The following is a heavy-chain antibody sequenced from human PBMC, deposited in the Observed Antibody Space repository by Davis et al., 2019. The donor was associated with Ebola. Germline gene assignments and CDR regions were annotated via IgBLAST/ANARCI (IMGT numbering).Heavy chain of an antibody. J-gene: IGHJ6*02. CDR3: ARDRGYSSSSGYYYYGMDV. CDR1: GCSISSYY. V-gene: IGHV4-59*01. D-gene: IGHD6-6*01. Sequence: MPSETLSLTCTVSGCSISSYYWSWIRQPPGKGLEWIGYIYYSGSTNYNPSLKSRVTISVDTSKNQFSLKLSSVTAADTAVYYCARDRGYSSSSGYYYYGMDVWGQGTTVTVSS. CDR2: IYYSGST.